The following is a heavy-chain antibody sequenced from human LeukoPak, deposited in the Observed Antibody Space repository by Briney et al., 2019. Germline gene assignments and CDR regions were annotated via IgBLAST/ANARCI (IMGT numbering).Heavy chain of an antibody. CDR3: TRDGIVGATTGFDY. J-gene: IGHJ4*02. V-gene: IGHV3-49*04. CDR1: GFTFGDYA. Sequence: PGGSLRLSCTASGFTFGDYAMSWVRLAPGKGLEWVGFIRSKAYGGTTEYAASVKGRFTISRDDSKSIAYLQMNSLKTEDTAVYYCTRDGIVGATTGFDYWGQGTLVTVSS. CDR2: IRSKAYGGTT. D-gene: IGHD1-26*01.